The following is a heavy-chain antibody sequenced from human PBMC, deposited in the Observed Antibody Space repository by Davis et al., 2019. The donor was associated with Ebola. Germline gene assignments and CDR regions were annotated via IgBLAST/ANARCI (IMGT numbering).Heavy chain of an antibody. CDR3: ARSLYPGYDGGLWWFAP. CDR1: GGHISGYY. D-gene: IGHD3-16*01. Sequence: SETLSLTCTVSGGHISGYYWSWIRQPPALXXXXFRNLYHSFVTNYSPSLKSRLTISVDTSKNQFSLELSSVTAADTAVYYCARSLYPGYDGGLWWFAPWGQGTLVTVSS. CDR2: LYHSFVT. V-gene: IGHV4-59*08. J-gene: IGHJ5*02.